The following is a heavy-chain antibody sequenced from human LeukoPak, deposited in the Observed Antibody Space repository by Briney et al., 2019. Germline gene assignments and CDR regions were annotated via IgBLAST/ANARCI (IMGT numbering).Heavy chain of an antibody. V-gene: IGHV3-53*01. J-gene: IGHJ4*02. CDR2: IYSGGNT. D-gene: IGHD3-22*01. CDR1: RLTVSSNY. Sequence: PGGSLRLSCAASRLTVSSNYMNWVRQAPGKGLEWVSIIYSGGNTHYADSVTGRFTISRDNSQNTLYLQMNSLRPEDTAVYYCTRLLYYYDSDIYQRYFDYWGQGTLVTVSS. CDR3: TRLLYYYDSDIYQRYFDY.